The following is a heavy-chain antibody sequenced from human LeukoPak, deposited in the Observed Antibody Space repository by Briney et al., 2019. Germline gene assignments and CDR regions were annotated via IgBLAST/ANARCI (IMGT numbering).Heavy chain of an antibody. CDR3: ASHSGYSYGLDDY. CDR1: GFTFSSYW. V-gene: IGHV3-7*01. J-gene: IGHJ4*02. CDR2: IKQDGSDK. D-gene: IGHD5-18*01. Sequence: GGSLRLSCAASGFTFSSYWMRWVRQAPGKGLEWVANIKQDGSDKYYVDSVKGRFTISRDNAKNSLYLQMNSLRAEDTAVYYCASHSGYSYGLDDYWGQGILVTVSS.